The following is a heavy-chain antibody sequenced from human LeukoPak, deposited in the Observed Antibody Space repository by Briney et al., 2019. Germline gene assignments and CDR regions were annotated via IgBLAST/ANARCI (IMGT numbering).Heavy chain of an antibody. CDR2: IYSGGST. V-gene: IGHV3-66*01. CDR3: ARGGSVWFGELPVDY. D-gene: IGHD3-10*01. CDR1: GFTVSSNY. Sequence: GGSLRLSCAASGFTVSSNYMSWVRQAPGKGLEWVSVIYSGGSTYYADSVKGRFTISRDNSKNTLYLQMNSLRAEDTAVYYCARGGSVWFGELPVDYWGQGTLVTVSS. J-gene: IGHJ4*02.